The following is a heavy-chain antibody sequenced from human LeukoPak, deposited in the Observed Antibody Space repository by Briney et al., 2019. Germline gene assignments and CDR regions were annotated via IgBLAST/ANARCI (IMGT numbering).Heavy chain of an antibody. CDR2: TFYRSKWYN. Sequence: SQTLSLTCDISGDIVSNNSATWNWIRQSPSGGLEWLGRTFYRSKWYNDYAVFVKGRITINPDTSKNQFSLQLNSVTPEDTAVYYCARSPALEYWGQGTLVTVSS. J-gene: IGHJ4*02. V-gene: IGHV6-1*01. CDR1: GDIVSNNSAT. D-gene: IGHD2-2*01. CDR3: ARSPALEY.